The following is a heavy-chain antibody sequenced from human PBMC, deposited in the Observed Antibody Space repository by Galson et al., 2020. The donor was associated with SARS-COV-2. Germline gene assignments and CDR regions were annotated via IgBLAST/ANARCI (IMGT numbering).Heavy chain of an antibody. V-gene: IGHV3-30*03. J-gene: IGHJ6*02. Sequence: TGGSLRLSCAVSGFTFSHYGMHWVRQAPGKGLEWVAVISYDGREKHYADSVKGRLIISRDNSKNTLYLQMNSLRGEDTAVYYCAASIVIEPSARYGMDVWGQGTAVTVSS. CDR1: GFTFSHYG. D-gene: IGHD2-2*01. CDR3: AASIVIEPSARYGMDV. CDR2: ISYDGREK.